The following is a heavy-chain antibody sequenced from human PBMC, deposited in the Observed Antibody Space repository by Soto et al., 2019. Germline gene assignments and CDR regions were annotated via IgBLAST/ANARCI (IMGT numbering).Heavy chain of an antibody. CDR3: VSPRPSR. CDR1: GFTVSSNY. J-gene: IGHJ4*02. CDR2: IYSGGST. V-gene: IGHV3-53*01. Sequence: EVQLVESGGGLIQPGGSLRLSCAVSGFTVSSNYMSWVRQAPGKGLEWVSVIYSGGSTYYADSVQGRFTIFRDNSKNTLYLQMNSLRAEDTAVYYCVSPRPSRWGQGTLVTVSS.